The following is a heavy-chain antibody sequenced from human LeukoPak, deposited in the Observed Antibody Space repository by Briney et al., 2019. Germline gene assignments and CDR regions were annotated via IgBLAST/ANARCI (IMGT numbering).Heavy chain of an antibody. D-gene: IGHD3-9*01. CDR3: AKAEGYDTLTGLDY. CDR1: GFTFSSYA. J-gene: IGHJ4*02. Sequence: GGSLRLSCATSGFTFSSYAMSWVRQAPGKGLEWVSGIGASGGSTYYADSVKGRFTISRDNSKNTLYLQMNSLRTEDTAVYYCAKAEGYDTLTGLDYWGQGTLVTVSS. CDR2: IGASGGST. V-gene: IGHV3-23*01.